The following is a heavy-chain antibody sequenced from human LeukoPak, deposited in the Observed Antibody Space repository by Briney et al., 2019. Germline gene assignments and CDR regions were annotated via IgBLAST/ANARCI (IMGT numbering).Heavy chain of an antibody. J-gene: IGHJ5*02. D-gene: IGHD3-10*01. CDR1: GYTFSDLD. V-gene: IGHV1-18*01. CDR3: ARDLTPPHCITANCPRGGWSDP. Sequence: ASVKVSCKASGYTFSDLDFTWVRQAPGQGLEWLGWLSVDKDNTRYGEKFQDRITMTTDTSSSTAYMELRSLRPDDTAVYYCARDLTPPHCITANCPRGGWSDPWGQGTLVTVSS. CDR2: LSVDKDNT.